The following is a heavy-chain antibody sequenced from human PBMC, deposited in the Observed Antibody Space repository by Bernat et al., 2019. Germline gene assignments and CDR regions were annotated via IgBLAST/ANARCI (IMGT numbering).Heavy chain of an antibody. J-gene: IGHJ5*02. D-gene: IGHD3-3*01. Sequence: QVQLVESGGGVVQPGRSLRLSCAASGFTFNTYGMHWVRQAPGKGLEWVAVIWFDGSNKYYADSVKGRFTISRDNSKNTLYLQMNSLRAEDTAVYYCARDSNPYYDFWSGYRNWFDPWGQGTLATVSS. CDR3: ARDSNPYYDFWSGYRNWFDP. CDR1: GFTFNTYG. V-gene: IGHV3-33*08. CDR2: IWFDGSNK.